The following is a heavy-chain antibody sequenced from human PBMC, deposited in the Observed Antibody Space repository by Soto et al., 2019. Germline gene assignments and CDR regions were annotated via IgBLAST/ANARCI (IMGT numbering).Heavy chain of an antibody. CDR1: GFTVSSKY. Sequence: EVQLVESGGGLVQPGGSLRLSCAASGFTVSSKYMSLVRQAPGKGLEWVSLIQSGGTTYYADSVKGRLTISRDSTKNMLHIQMDSLRAEDKAVHYCARDDIPCSGGSCYGLPMDAWRKGTPVNVS. J-gene: IGHJ6*03. CDR2: IQSGGTT. CDR3: ARDDIPCSGGSCYGLPMDA. D-gene: IGHD2-15*01. V-gene: IGHV3-66*01.